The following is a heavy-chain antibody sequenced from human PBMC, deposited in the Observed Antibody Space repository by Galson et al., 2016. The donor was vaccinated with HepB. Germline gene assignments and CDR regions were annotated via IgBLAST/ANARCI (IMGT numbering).Heavy chain of an antibody. Sequence: LRLTCAASGFTFSSSAMIWVRQAPGKGLQWVSAISGGGDSTFDADSVKDRFTITRDNSKNALYLQMNSLRAEDTALYYCSDRRADYSVAWGQGTLVTVAS. CDR3: SDRRADYSVA. V-gene: IGHV3-23*01. D-gene: IGHD2-15*01. CDR1: GFTFSSSA. J-gene: IGHJ5*02. CDR2: ISGGGDST.